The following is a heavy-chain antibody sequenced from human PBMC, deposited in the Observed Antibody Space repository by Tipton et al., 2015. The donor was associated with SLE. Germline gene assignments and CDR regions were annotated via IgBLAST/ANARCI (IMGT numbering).Heavy chain of an antibody. V-gene: IGHV3-30*02. J-gene: IGHJ3*02. CDR3: AKDEGSDDYGHDAFDI. Sequence: SLRLSCAASGFTFSSYGMHWVRQAPGKGLEWVAFIRYDGSNKYYADSVKGRFTISRDNSKNTLYLQMNSLRAEDTAVYYCAKDEGSDDYGHDAFDIWGQGTMVTVSS. CDR1: GFTFSSYG. CDR2: IRYDGSNK. D-gene: IGHD4-17*01.